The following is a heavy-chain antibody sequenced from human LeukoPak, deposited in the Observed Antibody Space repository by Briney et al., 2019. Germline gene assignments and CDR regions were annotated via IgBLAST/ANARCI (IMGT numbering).Heavy chain of an antibody. CDR1: GGSISSYS. CDR3: AREGMAIDY. CDR2: IYYSGST. J-gene: IGHJ4*02. Sequence: SETLSLTCTVSGGSISSYSWSWIRKPAGKGLEWIGYIYYSGSTNYNPSLKSRVTISVDTSKNQFSLKLSSVTAADTAVYYCAREGMAIDYWGQGTLVTVSS. V-gene: IGHV4-59*13. D-gene: IGHD5-24*01.